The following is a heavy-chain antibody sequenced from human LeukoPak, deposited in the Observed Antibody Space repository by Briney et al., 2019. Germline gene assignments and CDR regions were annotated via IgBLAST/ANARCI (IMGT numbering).Heavy chain of an antibody. CDR2: ISSSGST. J-gene: IGHJ3*02. Sequence: PSETLSLTCTVSGGSINDYYWSWIRQPAGKGLEWIGRISSSGSTNYNPSLKSRVTISVDTSKNQFSLKLSSVTAADTAVYFCARGPYSYDSSGAFDIWGQGTMVTVSS. CDR3: ARGPYSYDSSGAFDI. D-gene: IGHD3-22*01. CDR1: GGSINDYY. V-gene: IGHV4-4*07.